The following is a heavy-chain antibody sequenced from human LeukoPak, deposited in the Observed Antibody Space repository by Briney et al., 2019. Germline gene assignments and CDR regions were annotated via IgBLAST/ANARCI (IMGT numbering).Heavy chain of an antibody. V-gene: IGHV3-30-3*01. CDR2: ISYDGSNK. Sequence: GRSLRLSCAASGFTFSSYAMHWVRQAPGKGLEWVAVISYDGSNKYYADSVKGRFTISRDNSKNTLYLQMNSLRAEDTAVYYCAREGYCSSTSCYHFDYWGQGTLVTVSS. J-gene: IGHJ4*02. CDR1: GFTFSSYA. CDR3: AREGYCSSTSCYHFDY. D-gene: IGHD2-2*01.